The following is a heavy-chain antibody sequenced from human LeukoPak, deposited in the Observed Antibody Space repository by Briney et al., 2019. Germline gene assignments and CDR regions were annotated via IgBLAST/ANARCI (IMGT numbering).Heavy chain of an antibody. Sequence: GGSLRLSCAASGFTVSSNYMSWVRQAPGKGLEWVSSISSSSSYIYYADSVKGRFTISRDNAKNSLYLQMNSLRAEDTAVYYCARDFRVLFRVTHDAFDIWGQGTMVTVSS. D-gene: IGHD5-18*01. CDR2: ISSSSSYI. CDR3: ARDFRVLFRVTHDAFDI. V-gene: IGHV3-21*04. CDR1: GFTVSSNY. J-gene: IGHJ3*02.